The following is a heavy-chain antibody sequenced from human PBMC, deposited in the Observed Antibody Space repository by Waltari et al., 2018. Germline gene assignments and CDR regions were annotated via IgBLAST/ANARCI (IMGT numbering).Heavy chain of an antibody. CDR2: LDPEYGEA. CDR3: TRDRVGYCSGGTCYSRWFDP. J-gene: IGHJ5*02. CDR1: GYSLTESA. Sequence: QVQLVQSGAEVKKPGASVKVSCRVSGYSLTESALHWVRQARGKGLEWLGGLDPEYGEAVYAQEFQGRVTMTEDTSKDTAYMELSSLTYEDTAVYYCTRDRVGYCSGGTCYSRWFDPWGQGTLVTVSS. V-gene: IGHV1-24*01. D-gene: IGHD2-15*01.